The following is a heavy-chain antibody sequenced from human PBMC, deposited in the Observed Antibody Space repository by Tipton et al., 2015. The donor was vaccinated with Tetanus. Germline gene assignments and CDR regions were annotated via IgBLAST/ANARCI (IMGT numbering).Heavy chain of an antibody. V-gene: IGHV3-21*04. CDR3: AREAPKTSAYYSGLDV. J-gene: IGHJ6*02. CDR2: ISGSSNYI. Sequence: GSLRLSCAASGFTFSDYSMNWVRQAPGKGLEWVSSISGSSNYINYADSVKGRFTISRHNAKDFLYLDMDILRPDDTAVYYCAREAPKTSAYYSGLDVWGQGTTVTISS. CDR1: GFTFSDYS.